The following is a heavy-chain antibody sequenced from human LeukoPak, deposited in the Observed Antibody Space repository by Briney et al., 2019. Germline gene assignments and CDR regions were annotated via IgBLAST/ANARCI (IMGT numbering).Heavy chain of an antibody. CDR2: ISYDGSNK. CDR3: AREGYGLDP. D-gene: IGHD4-17*01. Sequence: PGGSLRLSCAASGFTFSSYAMHWVRQAPGKGLEWVAVISYDGSNKYYADSVKGRFTISRDNSKNTLYLQMNSLRAEDTAVYYCAREGYGLDPRGQGTLVTVPS. J-gene: IGHJ5*02. CDR1: GFTFSSYA. V-gene: IGHV3-30-3*01.